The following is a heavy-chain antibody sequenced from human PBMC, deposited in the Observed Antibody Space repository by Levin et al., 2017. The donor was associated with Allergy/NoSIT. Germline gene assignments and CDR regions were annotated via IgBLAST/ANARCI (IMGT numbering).Heavy chain of an antibody. V-gene: IGHV4-59*01. CDR1: GGSISSSY. D-gene: IGHD1-26*01. CDR3: ARDRVIVGTTNYFYGMDV. J-gene: IGHJ6*02. Sequence: SQTLSLTCTVSGGSISSSYWSWIRQPPGKGLEWIGYIYYIGSTNYNPSLKSRVTISVDTSKNQFSLRLTSVTAADTAVYYCARDRVIVGTTNYFYGMDVWGQGTTVTV. CDR2: IYYIGST.